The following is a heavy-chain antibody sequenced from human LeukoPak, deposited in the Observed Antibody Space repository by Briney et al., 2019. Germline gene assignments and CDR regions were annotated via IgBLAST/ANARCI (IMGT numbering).Heavy chain of an antibody. Sequence: GGSLRLSCAASGFTFSSYAMSWVRQAPGKGLEWVSAISGSGGSTYYADSVKGRFTISRDNSRNTLYLQMNSLRAEDTAVYYCAKDRTVVTSVASAWGQGTLVTVSS. CDR2: ISGSGGST. CDR1: GFTFSSYA. V-gene: IGHV3-23*01. D-gene: IGHD4-23*01. CDR3: AKDRTVVTSVASA. J-gene: IGHJ5*02.